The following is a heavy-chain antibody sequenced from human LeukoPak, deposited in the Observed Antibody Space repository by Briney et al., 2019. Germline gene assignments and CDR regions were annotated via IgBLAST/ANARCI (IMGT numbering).Heavy chain of an antibody. V-gene: IGHV3-23*01. CDR1: GFTFSSYA. Sequence: GGSLRLSCAASGFTFSSYAMSWVRQAPGKGLEWVSGISGSGGSTYYADSAKGRFTISRDNSKNTLYLQMNSLRAEDTAVYYCAKGGYYDSSGYGLGYYFDYWGQGTLVTVSS. CDR3: AKGGYYDSSGYGLGYYFDY. CDR2: ISGSGGST. J-gene: IGHJ4*02. D-gene: IGHD3-22*01.